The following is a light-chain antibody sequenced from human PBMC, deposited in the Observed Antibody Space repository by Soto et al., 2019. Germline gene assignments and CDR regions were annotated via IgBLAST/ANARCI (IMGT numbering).Light chain of an antibody. CDR1: QSVNNW. CDR2: DAS. Sequence: DIQMTQSPSSLSASVGDRVTITCRASQSVNNWLAWYQQKPGTAPRLLIYDASTLERGVPSRFSGGGSGTEFSLTISGLQPDDFATYYCQQYNSYSGTLGQGTKVDI. V-gene: IGKV1-5*01. J-gene: IGKJ1*01. CDR3: QQYNSYSGT.